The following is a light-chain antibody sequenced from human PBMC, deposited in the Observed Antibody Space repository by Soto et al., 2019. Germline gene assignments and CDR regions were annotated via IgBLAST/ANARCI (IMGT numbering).Light chain of an antibody. CDR1: SSDVGAYNY. V-gene: IGLV2-14*01. CDR3: SSYPSSFYV. J-gene: IGLJ1*01. CDR2: DVS. Sequence: QSVLTQPASVSGSPGQSIAISCTGTSSDVGAYNYVSWYQQHPGKAPKLMIYDVSDRPSGVSNRFSGSKSGNTASLTISGLQAEDEADYYCSSYPSSFYVFGTGTKVTVL.